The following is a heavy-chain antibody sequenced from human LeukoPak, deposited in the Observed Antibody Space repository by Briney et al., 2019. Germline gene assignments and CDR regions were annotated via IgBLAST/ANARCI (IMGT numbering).Heavy chain of an antibody. Sequence: GESLKISCKGSGYSFTSYWIGWVRQMPGKGLEWMGIIYPGDSDTRYSPSFQGQVTISADKSISTAYLQWSSLKASDTAMYYCATTAPRSAAASTHYYYGMDVWGQGTTVTVSS. CDR3: ATTAPRSAAASTHYYYGMDV. V-gene: IGHV5-51*01. J-gene: IGHJ6*02. CDR1: GYSFTSYW. D-gene: IGHD6-13*01. CDR2: IYPGDSDT.